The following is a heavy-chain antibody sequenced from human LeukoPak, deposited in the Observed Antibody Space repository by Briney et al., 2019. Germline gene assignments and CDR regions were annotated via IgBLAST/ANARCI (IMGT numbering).Heavy chain of an antibody. D-gene: IGHD6-13*01. CDR3: AKDRGSSWYTAFDY. J-gene: IGHJ4*02. V-gene: IGHV3-30*02. Sequence: PGGSLRLSCAASGFTFSSYGMHWVRQAPGMGLEWVAFIRYDGINKYYADSVKGRFTISRDNSKNTLYLQVNSLRAEDTAVYYCAKDRGSSWYTAFDYWGQGTLVTVSS. CDR2: IRYDGINK. CDR1: GFTFSSYG.